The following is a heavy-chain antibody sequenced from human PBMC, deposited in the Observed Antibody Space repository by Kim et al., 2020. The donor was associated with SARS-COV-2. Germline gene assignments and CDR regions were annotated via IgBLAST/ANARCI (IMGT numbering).Heavy chain of an antibody. D-gene: IGHD6-13*01. J-gene: IGHJ1*01. Sequence: GGSLRLSCAASGFTFSSYAMSWVRQAPGKGLEWVSAISGSGGSTYYADSVKGRFTISRDNSKNTLYLQMNSLRAEDTAVYYCAKSLVPSSSWPEYFQHWGQGTLVTASS. CDR2: ISGSGGST. CDR3: AKSLVPSSSWPEYFQH. CDR1: GFTFSSYA. V-gene: IGHV3-23*01.